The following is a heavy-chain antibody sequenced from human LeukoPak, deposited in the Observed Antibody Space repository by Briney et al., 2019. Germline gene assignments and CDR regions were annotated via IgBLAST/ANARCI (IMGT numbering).Heavy chain of an antibody. V-gene: IGHV4-59*12. Sequence: SETLSLTCTVSGGSISSYYWSWIRQPPGKGLEWIGYMYYSGSTNYNPSLKSRVTISLDTSKNQFSLKLSSVTAADTAVYYCASHFDWLSGEFDPWGQGALVTVSS. CDR3: ASHFDWLSGEFDP. CDR2: MYYSGST. D-gene: IGHD3-9*01. J-gene: IGHJ5*02. CDR1: GGSISSYY.